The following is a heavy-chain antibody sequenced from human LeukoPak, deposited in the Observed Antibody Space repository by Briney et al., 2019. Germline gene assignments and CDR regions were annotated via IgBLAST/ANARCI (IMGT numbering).Heavy chain of an antibody. CDR2: ISGSGGST. V-gene: IGHV3-23*01. D-gene: IGHD6-13*01. Sequence: PGGSLRLSCAASGFTFSGYAMSWVRQAPGKGLEWVSAISGSGGSTYYADSVKGRFTISRDNSKNTLYLQMNSLRAEDTAVYYCAKDTIAAAGTKVYFDYWGQGTLVTVSS. CDR3: AKDTIAAAGTKVYFDY. J-gene: IGHJ4*02. CDR1: GFTFSGYA.